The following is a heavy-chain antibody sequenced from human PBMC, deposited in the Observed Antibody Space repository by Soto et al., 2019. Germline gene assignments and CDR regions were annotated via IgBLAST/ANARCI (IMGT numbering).Heavy chain of an antibody. CDR3: ARHSSSSGWLVMGYYGMDV. CDR2: IYPGDSDT. D-gene: IGHD6-19*01. V-gene: IGHV5-51*01. CDR1: GYSFTSYW. Sequence: GESLKISCTGSGYSFTSYWIGWVRQMPGKGLEWMGIIYPGDSDTRYSPSFQGQVTISADKSISTAYLQWSSLKASDTAMYYCARHSSSSGWLVMGYYGMDVWGQGTTVTVSS. J-gene: IGHJ6*02.